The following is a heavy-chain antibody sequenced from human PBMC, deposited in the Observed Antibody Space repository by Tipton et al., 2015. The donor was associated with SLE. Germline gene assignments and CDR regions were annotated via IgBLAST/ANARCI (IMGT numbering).Heavy chain of an antibody. J-gene: IGHJ2*01. CDR2: IYGGGST. CDR3: ARVGYCSGGSCLYWYFDL. Sequence: GSLRLSCAASGFTVSSNYMSWVRQAPGKGLEWVSVIYGGGSTYYADSVKGRFTISRDNSKNTLYLQMNSLRAEDTAVYYCARVGYCSGGSCLYWYFDLWGRGTLVTVSS. D-gene: IGHD2-15*01. CDR1: GFTVSSNY. V-gene: IGHV3-53*05.